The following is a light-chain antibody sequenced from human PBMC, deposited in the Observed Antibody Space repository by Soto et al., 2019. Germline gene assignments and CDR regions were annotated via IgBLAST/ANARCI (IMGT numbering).Light chain of an antibody. V-gene: IGLV4-69*01. CDR2: LNSDDSH. CDR1: SGHSSYA. Sequence: QPVLTQSPSASASLGASVKLTCTLSSGHSSYAIAWHQQQPEKGPRYLMKLNSDDSHSKGDGIPDRFSGSSSGAERYLTISSLQSEDEADYYCQTWGPGIVVFGGGTKLTVL. J-gene: IGLJ2*01. CDR3: QTWGPGIVV.